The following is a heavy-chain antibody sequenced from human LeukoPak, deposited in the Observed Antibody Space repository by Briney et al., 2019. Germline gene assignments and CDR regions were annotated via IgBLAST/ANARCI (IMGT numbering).Heavy chain of an antibody. V-gene: IGHV4-61*02. CDR2: VYLSGST. CDR3: ARFRRVGAGDY. Sequence: SRTLSLTCSVSGGSITSGSYYWSWIRQPAGKGLEWIGRVYLSGSTNDNPSLKSRVTISADTSKNQFSLKLSSVTAADTAVYYCARFRRVGAGDYWGQGTLVTVSS. CDR1: GGSITSGSYY. J-gene: IGHJ4*02. D-gene: IGHD3-16*01.